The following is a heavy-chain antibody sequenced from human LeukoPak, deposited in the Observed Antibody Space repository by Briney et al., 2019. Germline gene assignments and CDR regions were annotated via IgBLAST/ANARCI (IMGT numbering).Heavy chain of an antibody. V-gene: IGHV3-23*01. Sequence: GGSLRLSCGVSGITLSNYGMSWVRQAPGKGLEWVAGLSGSGGSTYYADSVRGRFTISRDNSKNTLYLQMNSLRADDTAVYYFAKGVMPNYYFGMAVWGQGTTVTVSS. D-gene: IGHD2-2*01. CDR3: AKGVMPNYYFGMAV. J-gene: IGHJ6*02. CDR1: GITLSNYG. CDR2: LSGSGGST.